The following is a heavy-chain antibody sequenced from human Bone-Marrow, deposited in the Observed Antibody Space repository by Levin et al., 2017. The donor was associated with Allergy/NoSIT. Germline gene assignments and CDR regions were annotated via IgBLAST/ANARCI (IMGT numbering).Heavy chain of an antibody. CDR1: GFTFSSYR. Sequence: GESLKISCAASGFTFSSYRMNWVRQAPGKGLEWVSSISSSSSYIYYADSVKGRFTISRDNAKNSLYLQMNSLRAEDTAVYYCARDARWFGNYNWFDPWGQGTLVTVSS. D-gene: IGHD3-10*01. CDR3: ARDARWFGNYNWFDP. V-gene: IGHV3-21*01. CDR2: ISSSSSYI. J-gene: IGHJ5*02.